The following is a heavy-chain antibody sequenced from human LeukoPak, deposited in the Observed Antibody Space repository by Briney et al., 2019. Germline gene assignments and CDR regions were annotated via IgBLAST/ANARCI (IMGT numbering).Heavy chain of an antibody. Sequence: ASVKVSCKASGYTFTSYYMHWVRQAPGQGLEWMGIINPSGGSTSYAQKFQGRVTMTRDMSTTTVYMELSSLRSEDTAVYYCARDRAVEDYMDVWGKGTTVTVSS. D-gene: IGHD6-19*01. J-gene: IGHJ6*03. CDR1: GYTFTSYY. CDR3: ARDRAVEDYMDV. CDR2: INPSGGST. V-gene: IGHV1-46*01.